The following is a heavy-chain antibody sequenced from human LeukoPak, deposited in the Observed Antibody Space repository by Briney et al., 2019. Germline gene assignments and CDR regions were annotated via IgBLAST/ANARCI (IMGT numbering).Heavy chain of an antibody. CDR3: ARQGGGFWYFDL. CDR2: IYYSGST. D-gene: IGHD6-25*01. Sequence: SETLSLTCTVSGGSISSYCWSWIRQPPGKGLEWIGYIYYSGSTNYNPSLKSRVTISVDTSKNQFSLKLSSVTAADTAVYYCARQGGGFWYFDLWGRGTLVTVSS. J-gene: IGHJ2*01. CDR1: GGSISSYC. V-gene: IGHV4-59*08.